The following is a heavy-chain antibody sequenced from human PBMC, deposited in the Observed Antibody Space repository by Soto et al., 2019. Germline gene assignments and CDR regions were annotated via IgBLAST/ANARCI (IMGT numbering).Heavy chain of an antibody. CDR1: GLTFSSYE. V-gene: IGHV3-48*03. J-gene: IGHJ4*02. CDR2: ISSSGSTI. CDR3: ARDRGGSYPRAMFPFDY. D-gene: IGHD1-26*01. Sequence: LRLSCAASGLTFSSYEMNWVRQAPGKGLEWVSYISSSGSTIYYADSVKGRFTISRDNAKNSLYLQMNSLRAEDTAVYYCARDRGGSYPRAMFPFDYWGQGTLVTVSS.